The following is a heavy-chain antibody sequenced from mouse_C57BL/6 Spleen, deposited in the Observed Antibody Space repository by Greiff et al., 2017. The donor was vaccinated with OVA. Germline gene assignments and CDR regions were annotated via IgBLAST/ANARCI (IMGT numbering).Heavy chain of an antibody. CDR2: ISSGGSYT. CDR3: ARQEASSTYAMDY. D-gene: IGHD2-1*01. CDR1: GFTFSSYG. Sequence: DVMLVESGGDLVKPGGSLKLSCAASGFTFSSYGMSWVRQTPDKRLEWVATISSGGSYTYYPDSVKGRFTISRDNAKNTLYLQMSSLKSEDTAMYYCARQEASSTYAMDYWGQGTSVTVSS. V-gene: IGHV5-6*02. J-gene: IGHJ4*01.